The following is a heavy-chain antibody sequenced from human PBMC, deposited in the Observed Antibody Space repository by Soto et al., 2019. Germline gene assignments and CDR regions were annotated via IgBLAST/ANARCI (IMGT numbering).Heavy chain of an antibody. D-gene: IGHD3-16*02. CDR1: GYGFPSYW. CDR2: IYPGDSDT. Sequence: XXXGYGFPSYWIAWGRQMPGQGLEWMGIIYPGDSDTRYSPSFQGQVTISADKSISTAYLQWSSLKASDTAMYYCARLNRYSTPLIDYWGQGTLVTVSS. J-gene: IGHJ4*02. V-gene: IGHV5-51*01. CDR3: ARLNRYSTPLIDY.